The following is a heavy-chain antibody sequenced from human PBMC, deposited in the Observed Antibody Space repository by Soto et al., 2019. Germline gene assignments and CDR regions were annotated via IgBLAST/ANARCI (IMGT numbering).Heavy chain of an antibody. Sequence: PSETLSLTCTVSGGSISSSSYYWGWIRQPPGKGLEWIGSIYYSGSTYYNPSLKSRVTISVDTSKNQFSLKLSSVTAADTAVCYCARHGTGTRFGVDVWGQGTTVTVSS. J-gene: IGHJ6*02. CDR3: ARHGTGTRFGVDV. D-gene: IGHD3-10*01. V-gene: IGHV4-39*01. CDR1: GGSISSSSYY. CDR2: IYYSGST.